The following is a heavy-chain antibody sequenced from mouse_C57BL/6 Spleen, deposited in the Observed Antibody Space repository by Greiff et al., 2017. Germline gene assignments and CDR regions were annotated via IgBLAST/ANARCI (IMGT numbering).Heavy chain of an antibody. CDR1: GYAFSSSW. CDR3: ARMYYGSPYFDY. D-gene: IGHD1-1*01. CDR2: IYPGDGDH. Sequence: VQLQQSGPELVKPGASVKISCKASGYAFSSSWMNWVKQRPGTGLEWIGRIYPGDGDHTYNETFKSKATLTADKSANTAYIQLSSLTSEDSAVYCCARMYYGSPYFDYWGQGTTLTVSS. V-gene: IGHV1-82*01. J-gene: IGHJ2*01.